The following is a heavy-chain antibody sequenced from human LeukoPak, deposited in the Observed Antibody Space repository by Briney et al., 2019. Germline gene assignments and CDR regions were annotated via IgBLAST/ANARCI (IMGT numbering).Heavy chain of an antibody. CDR3: ATFRYYYDSSGYKY. Sequence: GASVKVSCKVSGYTLTELSMHWVQQAPGKGLEWMGGFDPEDGETIYAQKFQGRVTMTEDTSTDTAYMELSSLRSEDTAVYYCATFRYYYDSSGYKYWGQGTLVTVSS. CDR2: FDPEDGET. J-gene: IGHJ4*02. D-gene: IGHD3-22*01. V-gene: IGHV1-24*01. CDR1: GYTLTELS.